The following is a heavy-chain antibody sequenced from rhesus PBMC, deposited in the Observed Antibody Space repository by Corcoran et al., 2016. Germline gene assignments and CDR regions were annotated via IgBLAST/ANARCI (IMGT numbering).Heavy chain of an antibody. CDR2: IYGSSGST. D-gene: IGHD1-14*01. V-gene: IGHV4-76*01. J-gene: IGHJ6*01. CDR1: GYSLSSGYD. Sequence: QVQLQESGPGVVKPSENLSLPCAVSGYSLSSGYDWSWIRPPPGKGRAWLGYIYGSSGSTSYNPSLKNRVTISKDTSKTQFSLKLSSVTAADTAVYYCARDSWNDGYGLDSWGQGVVVTVSS. CDR3: ARDSWNDGYGLDS.